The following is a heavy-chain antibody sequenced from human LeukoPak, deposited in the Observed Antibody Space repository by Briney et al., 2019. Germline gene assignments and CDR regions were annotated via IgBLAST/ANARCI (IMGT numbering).Heavy chain of an antibody. J-gene: IGHJ4*02. D-gene: IGHD5-12*01. Sequence: QPGGSLRLSCAASGFTLRSYDMSWVRQAPGKGLEWVAATSGSGVNSYYADSVRGRFTISRDNSQNTLYLKMDSLRAEDTALYYCAKEYSGYDFDYWGQGTLVTVSS. V-gene: IGHV3-23*01. CDR3: AKEYSGYDFDY. CDR2: TSGSGVNS. CDR1: GFTLRSYD.